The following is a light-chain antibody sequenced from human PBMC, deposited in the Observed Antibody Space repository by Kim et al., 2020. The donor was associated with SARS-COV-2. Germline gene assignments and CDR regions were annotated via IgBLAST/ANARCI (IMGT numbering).Light chain of an antibody. CDR3: QQRNSWPPAVT. CDR2: DAS. Sequence: PAETATLSCSASPTIDTYLSLYPQTPGQAPSLLLYDASTWATGVPDRFSGSGSGTDFTLTISSLEPEDFSIYYFQQRNSWPPAVTFGGGTKVDIK. J-gene: IGKJ4*01. V-gene: IGKV3-11*01. CDR1: PTIDTY.